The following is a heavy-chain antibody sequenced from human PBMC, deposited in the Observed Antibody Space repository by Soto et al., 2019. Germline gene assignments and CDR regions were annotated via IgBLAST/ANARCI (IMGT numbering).Heavy chain of an antibody. V-gene: IGHV1-2*04. CDR3: ARERGDAMATLDYYCVDAVV. CDR1: GDSFNDSY. CDR2: IKPNSGVT. J-gene: IGHJ6*04. Sequence: QVQLVQSGAEVRKPGASVTVSCRSSGDSFNDSYIHWVRQAPGQGLEWMGLIKPNSGVTQYAQQVQCWASMTRDTPSRTVYTQLRRLRSDETAASYWARERGDAMATLDYYCVDAVVWGTGTAVTVSS. D-gene: IGHD1-26*01.